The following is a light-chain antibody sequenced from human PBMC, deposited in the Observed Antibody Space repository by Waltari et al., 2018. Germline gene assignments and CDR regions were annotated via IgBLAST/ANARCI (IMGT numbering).Light chain of an antibody. V-gene: IGLV1-40*01. J-gene: IGLJ1*01. Sequence: QSVLTQPPSVSGAPGQRVTIPCTGSSSDIGSGDHVHWYHQLPGTAPKLLIYHTNNRPSGVPDRFSASKSGTSASLAITGLQAEDEADYYCQSHDSSLRAYVFGTGTKVTVL. CDR3: QSHDSSLRAYV. CDR1: SSDIGSGDH. CDR2: HTN.